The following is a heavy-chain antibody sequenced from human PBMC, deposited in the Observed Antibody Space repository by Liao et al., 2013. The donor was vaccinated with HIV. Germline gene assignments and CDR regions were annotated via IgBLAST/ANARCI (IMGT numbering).Heavy chain of an antibody. D-gene: IGHD6-6*01. CDR2: INHSGST. J-gene: IGHJ3*02. CDR1: GGSFSGYY. CDR3: ARGIAARPRAFDI. Sequence: QLQLQESGPGLVKPSETLSLTCAVYGGSFSGYYWSWIRQPPGKGLEWIGEINHSGSTNYNPSLKSRVTISVDTSKNQFSLKLSSVTAADTAVYYCARGIAARPRAFDIWGQGTMVTVSS. V-gene: IGHV4-34*01.